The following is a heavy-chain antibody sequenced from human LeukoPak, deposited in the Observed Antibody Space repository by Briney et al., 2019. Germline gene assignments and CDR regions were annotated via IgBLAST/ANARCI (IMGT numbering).Heavy chain of an antibody. D-gene: IGHD3-22*01. Sequence: GGSLRLSCAASGFTVSSNYMSWVRQAPGKGLEWVSVIYSGGSTYYADSVKGRFTISRDNSKNTLYLQMNSLRAEDTAVYYCASDSSGSTGYYYGMDVWGQGTTVTVSS. CDR1: GFTVSSNY. CDR3: ASDSSGSTGYYYGMDV. CDR2: IYSGGST. V-gene: IGHV3-66*01. J-gene: IGHJ6*02.